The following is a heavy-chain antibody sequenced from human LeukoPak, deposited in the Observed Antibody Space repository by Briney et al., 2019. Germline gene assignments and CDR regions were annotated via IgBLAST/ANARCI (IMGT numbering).Heavy chain of an antibody. V-gene: IGHV3-48*04. D-gene: IGHD1-1*01. CDR2: IGISSGNT. Sequence: GGSLRLSCTASGFPFSDYSMNWVRQAPGKGLEWISYIGISSGNTKYADSVKGRFTISADNARNSLYPQMNSLRVEDTAVYYSARDHNYAFDNWGQGTLVSVSS. J-gene: IGHJ4*02. CDR3: ARDHNYAFDN. CDR1: GFPFSDYS.